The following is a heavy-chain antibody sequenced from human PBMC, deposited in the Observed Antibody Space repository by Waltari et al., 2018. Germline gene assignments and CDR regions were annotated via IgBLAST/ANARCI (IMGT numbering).Heavy chain of an antibody. J-gene: IGHJ6*03. Sequence: QVQLQESGPGLVKPSETLSLTCTVSGAFVNNNYCTWVRQPPGKGLEWIGYLYYSRSTNYNPSLKSRVTIAADTSKNQFSLKLSSMTAADTAVYYCARVSSRLVDAYYQYYMDVWGTGTTVTVSS. V-gene: IGHV4-59*02. CDR1: GAFVNNNY. CDR2: LYYSRST. CDR3: ARVSSRLVDAYYQYYMDV.